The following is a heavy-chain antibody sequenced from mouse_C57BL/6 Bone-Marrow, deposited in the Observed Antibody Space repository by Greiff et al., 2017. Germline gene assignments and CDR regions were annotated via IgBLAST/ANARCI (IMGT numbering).Heavy chain of an antibody. CDR2: ISAGGSCT. CDR1: GFTFSSYA. CDR3: ARDLGGYHFAY. J-gene: IGHJ3*01. D-gene: IGHD2-2*01. Sequence: EVKLMESGGGLVKPGGSLKLSCAASGFTFSSYAMSWVRQTPEKRLEWVATISAGGSCTYYPDNVKGRFTISRDNANNNLYLQMRQLKSEDTAMYYCARDLGGYHFAYWGQGTLVTVSA. V-gene: IGHV5-4*01.